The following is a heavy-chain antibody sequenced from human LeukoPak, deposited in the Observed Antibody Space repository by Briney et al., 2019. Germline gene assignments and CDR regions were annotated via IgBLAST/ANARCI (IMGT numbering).Heavy chain of an antibody. CDR3: ARVHDPPWFDP. J-gene: IGHJ5*02. CDR1: GGSISSYY. Sequence: SETLSLTCTVSGGSISSYYWNWLRQPPGKGLEWIGYIYYSGSTNYKPSLKSRVTISVDTSKNQFSLKLSSVTAADTAVYYCARVHDPPWFDPWGQGTLVTVSS. V-gene: IGHV4-59*01. CDR2: IYYSGST.